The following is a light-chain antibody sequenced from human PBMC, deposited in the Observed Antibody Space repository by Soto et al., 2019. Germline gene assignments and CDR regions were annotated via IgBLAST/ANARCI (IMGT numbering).Light chain of an antibody. CDR3: QQYYSYSGA. J-gene: IGKJ1*01. Sequence: ITQSVSFLRVCLCKRDTIHRMSGECGLYSSDNKNCLTWYQQKPGQAPKLLIYFASTRESGVPYRFSGSGSGTDFSLSISSLQAEDLAAYYCQQYYSYSGAFGQGTKVDIK. V-gene: IGKV4-1*01. CDR2: FAS. CDR1: ECGLYSSDNKNC.